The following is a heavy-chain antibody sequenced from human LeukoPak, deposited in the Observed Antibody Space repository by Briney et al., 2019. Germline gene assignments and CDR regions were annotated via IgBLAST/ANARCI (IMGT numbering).Heavy chain of an antibody. CDR3: ARDDLNY. CDR2: IKPGGSEK. Sequence: SGGSLRLSCAASGFTFSDYWMSWARQAPGKGLEWVATIKPGGSEKFYVDSVKGRFTISRDNAENSLSLQMNGLRAEDTAMYFCARDDLNYWGQGTLVTVSS. CDR1: GFTFSDYW. J-gene: IGHJ4*02. V-gene: IGHV3-7*01.